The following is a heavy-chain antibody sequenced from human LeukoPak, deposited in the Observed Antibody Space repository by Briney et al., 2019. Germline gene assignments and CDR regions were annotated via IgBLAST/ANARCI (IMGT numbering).Heavy chain of an antibody. Sequence: GGSLRLSCAASGFTFSNYCMSWVRQAPGKGLEWVVNIKQDGSEKYYVDSVKGRFTISRDNAKNSLYLQMNSLRAEDTAVYYCARENRIAAAGTYYYYYYMDVWGKGTTVTISS. CDR3: ARENRIAAAGTYYYYYYMDV. D-gene: IGHD6-13*01. CDR1: GFTFSNYC. CDR2: IKQDGSEK. V-gene: IGHV3-7*01. J-gene: IGHJ6*03.